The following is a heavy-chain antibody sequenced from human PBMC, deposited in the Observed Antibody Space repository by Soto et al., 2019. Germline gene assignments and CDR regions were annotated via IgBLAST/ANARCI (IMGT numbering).Heavy chain of an antibody. J-gene: IGHJ6*03. V-gene: IGHV3-11*01. Sequence: GGSLRLSCAASGFTFSDYYMSWIRQAPGKGLEWVSYISSSGSTIYYADSVKGRFTISRDNAKNSLYLQMNSLRAEDPAVYSWARPRSPARGWGSYYTRLYYYYYMDVWGKGTTVTVSS. CDR1: GFTFSDYY. D-gene: IGHD3-10*01. CDR3: ARPRSPARGWGSYYTRLYYYYYMDV. CDR2: ISSSGSTI.